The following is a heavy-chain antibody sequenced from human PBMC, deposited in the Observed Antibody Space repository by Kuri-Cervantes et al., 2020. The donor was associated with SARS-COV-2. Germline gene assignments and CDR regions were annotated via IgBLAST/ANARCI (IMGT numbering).Heavy chain of an antibody. V-gene: IGHV3-66*01. D-gene: IGHD2-2*01. CDR3: AGYCSGSSCYNYFFFGMDV. CDR1: GFTFSSYS. J-gene: IGHJ6*02. CDR2: IYSGGST. Sequence: GGSLRLSCAASGFTFSSYSMNWVRQAPGKGLEWVSVIYSGGSTYYADSVKGRFTISRDNSKNTLYLQMNSLRAEDTAVYYCAGYCSGSSCYNYFFFGMDVWGQGTAVTVSS.